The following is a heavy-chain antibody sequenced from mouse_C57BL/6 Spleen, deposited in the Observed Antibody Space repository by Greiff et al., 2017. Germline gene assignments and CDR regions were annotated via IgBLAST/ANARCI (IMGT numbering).Heavy chain of an antibody. CDR3: ARRRYDYIDY. CDR1: GYSFSSYW. CDR2: IYPGDGDT. J-gene: IGHJ2*01. D-gene: IGHD2-3*01. V-gene: IGHV1-80*01. Sequence: VHLVESGAELVKPGASVKISCKASGYSFSSYWMNWVKQRPGKGLEWIGQIYPGDGDTNYNGKFKGKATLTADKSSSTAYIQLSSLTSEDSAVYVCARRRYDYIDYWGQGTTLTVSS.